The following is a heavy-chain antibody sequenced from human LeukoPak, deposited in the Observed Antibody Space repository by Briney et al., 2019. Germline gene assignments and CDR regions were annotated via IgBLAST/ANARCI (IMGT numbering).Heavy chain of an antibody. J-gene: IGHJ6*02. D-gene: IGHD6-19*01. CDR1: GFTFTSYA. CDR2: LSDSGVTT. Sequence: GGSLRLSCAASGFTFTSYAMFWVRQAPGKGLEWVSTLSDSGVTTYYADSVKGRFTFSRDNSNNTLSLQMNSLRAEDTAVYFCAKGGSGGVYLYSGMDVWGQGTTVTVSS. CDR3: AKGGSGGVYLYSGMDV. V-gene: IGHV3-23*01.